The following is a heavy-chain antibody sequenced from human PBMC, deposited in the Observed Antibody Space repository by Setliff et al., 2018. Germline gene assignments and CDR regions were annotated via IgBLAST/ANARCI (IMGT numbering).Heavy chain of an antibody. V-gene: IGHV1-18*04. D-gene: IGHD6-19*01. J-gene: IGHJ4*02. Sequence: GASVKASCKASGYTFTSYYMYWVRQAPGQGLDWMGATNTDNGKTDYAQKFQGRVTMSTDTSTTMAYMGLRGLRSDDTAVYYCARRGGWYFSFDYWGQGTLVTVSS. CDR1: GYTFTSYY. CDR3: ARRGGWYFSFDY. CDR2: TNTDNGKT.